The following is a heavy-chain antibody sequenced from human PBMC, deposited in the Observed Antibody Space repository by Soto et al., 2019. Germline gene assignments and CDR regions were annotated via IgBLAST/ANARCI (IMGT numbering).Heavy chain of an antibody. D-gene: IGHD2-2*01. CDR3: TSASVHQRPHTTYYYYGMDV. V-gene: IGHV3-15*01. CDR1: GFTFSNAW. CDR2: IKSKTDGGTT. J-gene: IGHJ6*02. Sequence: GGSLRLSCAASGFTFSNAWMSWVRQAPGKGLEWVGRIKSKTDGGTTDYAAPVKGRFTISRDDSKNTLYLQMNSLKTEDTAVYYCTSASVHQRPHTTYYYYGMDVWGQGTTVTVYS.